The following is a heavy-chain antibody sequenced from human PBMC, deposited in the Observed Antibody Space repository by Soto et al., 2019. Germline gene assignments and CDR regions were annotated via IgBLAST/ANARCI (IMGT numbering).Heavy chain of an antibody. CDR3: ARRYRSAIDY. J-gene: IGHJ4*02. Sequence: SETLSLTCTVSGGSIRSYYWSWIRQPPGKGLEWIGYIYYSGSTNYNPSLKSRVTISVDTSKNQFSLKLSSVTAADTAVYYCARRYRSAIDYWGQGTLVTVDS. CDR2: IYYSGST. CDR1: GGSIRSYY. V-gene: IGHV4-59*08. D-gene: IGHD3-16*02.